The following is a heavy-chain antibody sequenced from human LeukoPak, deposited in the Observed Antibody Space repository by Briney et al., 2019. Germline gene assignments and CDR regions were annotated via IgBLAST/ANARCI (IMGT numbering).Heavy chain of an antibody. CDR1: GFTFSDFY. D-gene: IGHD3-22*01. Sequence: GGSLRLSCAASGFTFSDFYMSWIRQAPGKGLEWVSYISSSGNTKYYADSVKGRFTMSRDNAKNSLYLQMNSLRAEDTAVYYCASSTYDSSGYYGWGQGTLVTVSS. J-gene: IGHJ4*02. V-gene: IGHV3-11*04. CDR3: ASSTYDSSGYYG. CDR2: ISSSGNTK.